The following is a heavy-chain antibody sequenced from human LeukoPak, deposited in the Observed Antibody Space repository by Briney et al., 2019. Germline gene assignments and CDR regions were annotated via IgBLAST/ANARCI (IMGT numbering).Heavy chain of an antibody. D-gene: IGHD2-15*01. CDR3: AAVVVVAATTRLPFDY. V-gene: IGHV1-69*06. J-gene: IGHJ4*02. CDR1: GGTSSSYA. Sequence: ASVKVSCKASGGTSSSYAISWVRQAPGQGLEWMGRIIPIFGTANYAQKFQGRVTITADKSTSTAYMELSSLRSEDTAVYYCAAVVVVAATTRLPFDYWGQGTLVTVSS. CDR2: IIPIFGTA.